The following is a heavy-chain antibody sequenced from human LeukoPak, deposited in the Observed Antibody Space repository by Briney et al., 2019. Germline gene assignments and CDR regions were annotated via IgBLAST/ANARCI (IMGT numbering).Heavy chain of an antibody. J-gene: IGHJ4*02. CDR3: ARGHDYGDYVVAPSFDY. V-gene: IGHV4-59*01. Sequence: SETLSLTCTVSGGSISSYYWSWIRQPPGKGLEWIGYIYCSGSTNYNPSLKSRVTISVDTSKNQFSLKLSSVTAADTAVYYCARGHDYGDYVVAPSFDYWGQGTLVTVSS. CDR1: GGSISSYY. CDR2: IYCSGST. D-gene: IGHD4-17*01.